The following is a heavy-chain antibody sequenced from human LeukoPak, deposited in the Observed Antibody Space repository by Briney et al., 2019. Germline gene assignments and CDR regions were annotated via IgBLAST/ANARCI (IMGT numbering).Heavy chain of an antibody. V-gene: IGHV3-30*18. J-gene: IGHJ4*02. CDR1: GLTFSSYG. D-gene: IGHD3-16*02. CDR2: ISYDGSNK. CDR3: AKDRLRAGELSAFDY. Sequence: GRSLRLSCAASGLTFSSYGMHWVRQAPGKGLGWVAVISYDGSNKYYADSAEGRFTISRDNSKNTLYLQMNRLRAEDTAVYYCAKDRLRAGELSAFDYWGQGTLVTVSS.